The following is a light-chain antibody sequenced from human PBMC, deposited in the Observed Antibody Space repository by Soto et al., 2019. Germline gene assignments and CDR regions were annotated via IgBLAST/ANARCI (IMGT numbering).Light chain of an antibody. CDR3: QQYYSTPRT. CDR2: WAS. CDR1: PRVLYSSNNKNY. Sequence: DIVITESPDGLVVLPGVTRSINCKYSPRVLYSSNNKNYLAWYQQKPGQPPKLLIYWASTRESGVPDRFSGSGSGTDFTLTISSLQAEDVAVYYCQQYYSTPRTFGQGTKVDIK. V-gene: IGKV4-1*01. J-gene: IGKJ1*01.